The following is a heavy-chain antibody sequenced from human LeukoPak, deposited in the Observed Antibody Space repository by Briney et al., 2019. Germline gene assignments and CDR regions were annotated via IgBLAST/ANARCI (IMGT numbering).Heavy chain of an antibody. V-gene: IGHV3-21*01. D-gene: IGHD6-25*01. J-gene: IGHJ4*02. Sequence: GGSLRLSCAASGLTFSSYSMNWVRQAPGKGLEWVSSISSSSSYIYYADSVKGRFTISRDNAKNSLYLQMNSLRAEDTAVYYCARDYRSVPGGRYLDYWGQGTLVTVSS. CDR3: ARDYRSVPGGRYLDY. CDR1: GLTFSSYS. CDR2: ISSSSSYI.